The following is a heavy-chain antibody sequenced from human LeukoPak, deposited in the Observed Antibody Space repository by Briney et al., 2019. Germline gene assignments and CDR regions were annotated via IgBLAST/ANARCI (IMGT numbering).Heavy chain of an antibody. CDR3: AKEGRELQNRGSFDY. D-gene: IGHD1-26*01. CDR1: GFTFSSYA. CDR2: ISGSGATT. J-gene: IGHJ4*02. Sequence: GGSLRLSCAASGFTFSSYAMSWVRQAPGKGLEWVSAISGSGATTYYADSVKGRFTISRDNSKNTLYLQMNSLRAEDTAVYYCAKEGRELQNRGSFDYWGQGTLVTVSS. V-gene: IGHV3-23*01.